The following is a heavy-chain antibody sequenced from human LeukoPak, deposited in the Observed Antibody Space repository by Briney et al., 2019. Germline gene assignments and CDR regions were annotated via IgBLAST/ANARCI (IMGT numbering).Heavy chain of an antibody. J-gene: IGHJ5*02. Sequence: GGSLRLSCASSGFTFSDFIMNWVRQAPGKGLEWVSFISSNSAYIYYADSVKGRFTISRDNANNSLYLQMSSLRAEDTAVYFCARDLGGYCSSVSCSGRFDPWGQGTLVTVSS. CDR2: ISSNSAYI. CDR3: ARDLGGYCSSVSCSGRFDP. D-gene: IGHD2-15*01. V-gene: IGHV3-21*01. CDR1: GFTFSDFI.